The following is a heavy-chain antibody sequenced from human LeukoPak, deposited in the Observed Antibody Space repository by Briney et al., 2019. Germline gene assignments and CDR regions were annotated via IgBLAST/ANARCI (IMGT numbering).Heavy chain of an antibody. CDR2: INPNSGGT. V-gene: IGHV1-2*02. Sequence: ASVKVSCKASGYTFTGYYMHWVRQAPGQGLEWMGWINPNSGGTNCAQKFQGRVTMTRDTSISTAYMELSRLRSDDTAVYYCARGGYSSGWYGDSMEYYYYYYYMAVWGKGTTVTISS. J-gene: IGHJ6*03. CDR3: ARGGYSSGWYGDSMEYYYYYYYMAV. CDR1: GYTFTGYY. D-gene: IGHD6-19*01.